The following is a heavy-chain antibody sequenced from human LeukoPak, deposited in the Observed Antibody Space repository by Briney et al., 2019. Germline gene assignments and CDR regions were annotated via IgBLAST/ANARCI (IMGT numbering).Heavy chain of an antibody. D-gene: IGHD2-2*01. CDR2: ISYDGSNK. Sequence: GRSLRLSCAASGFTFSNYGMHWVRQAPGKGLEWVPVISYDGSNKYYADSVKGRFTISRDNSKNTLYLQKNSLRAEDTAVYYCAKANLIVVVPAAIDYWGQGTLVTVSS. CDR3: AKANLIVVVPAAIDY. CDR1: GFTFSNYG. J-gene: IGHJ4*02. V-gene: IGHV3-30*18.